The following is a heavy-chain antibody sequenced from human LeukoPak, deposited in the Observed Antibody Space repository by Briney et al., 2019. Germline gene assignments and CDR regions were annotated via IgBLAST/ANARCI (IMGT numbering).Heavy chain of an antibody. CDR3: ARDFQELWFGEFLSPPNWFDP. J-gene: IGHJ5*02. CDR2: ISPNSGGT. CDR1: GYTFTGYY. Sequence: ASVKVSCKASGYTFTGYYMHWVRQAPGQGLEWMGRISPNSGGTNYAQKFQGRVTMTRDTSISTAYMELSRLRSDDTAVYYCARDFQELWFGEFLSPPNWFDPWGQGTLVTVSS. V-gene: IGHV1-2*06. D-gene: IGHD3-10*01.